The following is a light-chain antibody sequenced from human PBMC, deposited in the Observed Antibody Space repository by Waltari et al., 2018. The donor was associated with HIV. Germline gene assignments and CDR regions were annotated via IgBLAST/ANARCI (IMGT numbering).Light chain of an antibody. CDR2: GAS. CDR1: QSISTY. J-gene: IGKJ1*01. V-gene: IGKV1-39*01. Sequence: DIHLTQSPSSLSASVGGRVTITCRASQSISTYLNWYQQKPGKAPEALIYGASNLESGVPSRFSGSRSGADFTLTISNLQPEDFAVYYCQQYGSPKTFGQGTKVEIK. CDR3: QQYGSPKT.